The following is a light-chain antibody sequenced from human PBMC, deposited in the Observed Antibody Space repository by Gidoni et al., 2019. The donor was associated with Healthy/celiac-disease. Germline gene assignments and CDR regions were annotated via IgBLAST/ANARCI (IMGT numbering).Light chain of an antibody. CDR2: QDS. CDR3: QAWDSSSAV. Sequence: SYERPQPPSVSVSPGQTASITCPGDKVGDNYACWYQQKPGQSPVLVIYQDSKRPSGIPERFSGSNSGNTATLTISGTQAMDEADYYCQAWDSSSAVFGGGTKLTVL. J-gene: IGLJ2*01. V-gene: IGLV3-1*01. CDR1: KVGDNY.